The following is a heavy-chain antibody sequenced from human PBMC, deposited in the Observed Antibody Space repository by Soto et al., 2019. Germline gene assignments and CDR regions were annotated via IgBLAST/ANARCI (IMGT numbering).Heavy chain of an antibody. D-gene: IGHD3-22*01. J-gene: IGHJ4*02. CDR3: AREWGTMRVGD. CDR1: GGTFSSYT. CDR2: IIPILGIA. V-gene: IGHV1-69*08. Sequence: QVQLVQSGAEVKKPGSSVKVSCKASGGTFSSYTISWVRQAPGQGLEWMGRIIPILGIANYAQKFQGRVTITADKATSPAYMELGSLRSEDTAGYYCAREWGTMRVGDWGQGTLVTVSS.